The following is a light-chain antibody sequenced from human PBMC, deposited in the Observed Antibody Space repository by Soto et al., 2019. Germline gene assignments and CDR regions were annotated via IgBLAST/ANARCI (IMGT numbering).Light chain of an antibody. V-gene: IGKV1-39*01. CDR2: AAS. CDR3: QQNYNTPLT. CDR1: QSISNY. Sequence: DIQMTQSPSSLSASVGDRVTITCRASQSISNYLNWYQQKPGKAPKVLIYAASSLQSGVPLRFSGSGSGTDSTLTISSLQPEDFASYYCQQNYNTPLTFGQGTKVDIK. J-gene: IGKJ1*01.